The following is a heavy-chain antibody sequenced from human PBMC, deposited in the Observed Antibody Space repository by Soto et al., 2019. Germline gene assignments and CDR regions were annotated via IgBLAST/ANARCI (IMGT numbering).Heavy chain of an antibody. CDR1: GITFSSYA. CDR3: ALGDCTNGVCYTSDY. CDR2: LSSNGGST. D-gene: IGHD2-8*01. V-gene: IGHV3-64*01. Sequence: PGGSLRLSCAASGITFSSYAMHSVRQAPGKGLEYVSGLSSNGGSTYYANSVKGRFTISRDNSKNTLYLQMGSLRAEDTAVYYCALGDCTNGVCYTSDYWAQGTLVTVSS. J-gene: IGHJ4*02.